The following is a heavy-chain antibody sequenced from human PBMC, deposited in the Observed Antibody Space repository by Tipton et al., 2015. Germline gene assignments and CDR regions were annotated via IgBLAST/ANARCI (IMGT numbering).Heavy chain of an antibody. D-gene: IGHD2-15*01. J-gene: IGHJ5*02. CDR3: ARDPSCSGDHCYGRDNGWLDP. CDR1: GGSISSGAYC. Sequence: TLSLTCTVSGGSISSGAYCWSWIRQHPGKGLEWIGCIYYSGSTYYHPSLKSRVTISLDMSKNHFSLKLRSVTAADTAVYYCARDPSCSGDHCYGRDNGWLDPWGQGILVAVSS. V-gene: IGHV4-31*03. CDR2: IYYSGST.